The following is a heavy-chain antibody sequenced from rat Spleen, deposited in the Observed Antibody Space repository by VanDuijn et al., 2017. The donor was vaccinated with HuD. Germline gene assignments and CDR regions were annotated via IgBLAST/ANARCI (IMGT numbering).Heavy chain of an antibody. Sequence: EVQLVESGGGLVQSGRSLKLSCAASGFTFSNLGMHWIRQAPTKGLEWAASISPSGRNTYYRDSVRGRFTISRDNAKSTLYLQMESLKSEDTATYFCATDRPGALMEAWGQGASVTVSS. CDR1: GFTFSNLG. D-gene: IGHD5-1*01. CDR3: ATDRPGALMEA. CDR2: ISPSGRNT. J-gene: IGHJ4*01. V-gene: IGHV5-19*01.